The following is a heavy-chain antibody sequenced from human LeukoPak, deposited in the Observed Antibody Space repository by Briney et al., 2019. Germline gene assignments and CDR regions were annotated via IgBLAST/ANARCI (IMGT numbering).Heavy chain of an antibody. J-gene: IGHJ4*02. CDR1: GFTFSIYG. CDR3: ATSSGQYYGH. CDR2: AYGGGSDQ. D-gene: IGHD3-22*01. Sequence: PTGGSLRLSCAASGFTFSIYGMHWVRQAPGKGLEWVAVAYGGGSDQYYADSVKGRFTISKDIPKNTLYLQMNSLRDEDTAMYYCATSSGQYYGHWGQGTLVTVSS. V-gene: IGHV3-33*01.